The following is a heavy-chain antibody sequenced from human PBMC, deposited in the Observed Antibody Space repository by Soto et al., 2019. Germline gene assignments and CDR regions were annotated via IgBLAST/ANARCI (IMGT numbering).Heavy chain of an antibody. D-gene: IGHD3-22*01. Sequence: GESLKISCKGSGYSFTSYWISWVRQMPGKGLEWMGRIDPSDSYTNYSPSFQGHVTISADKSISTAYLQWSSLKVSDTAMYYCARPWDSSGSYYYYGMDVWGQGTTVTVSS. J-gene: IGHJ6*02. CDR3: ARPWDSSGSYYYYGMDV. CDR1: GYSFTSYW. V-gene: IGHV5-10-1*01. CDR2: IDPSDSYT.